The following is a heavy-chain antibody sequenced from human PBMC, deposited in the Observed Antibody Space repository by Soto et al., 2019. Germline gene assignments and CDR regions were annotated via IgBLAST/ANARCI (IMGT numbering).Heavy chain of an antibody. CDR3: ARSRGIAAASTAFDI. CDR2: IIPIFGTA. D-gene: IGHD6-13*01. J-gene: IGHJ3*02. V-gene: IGHV1-69*13. CDR1: GGTFSSYA. Sequence: SVKVSFKASGGTFSSYAISWLRQAPGQGLEWMGGIIPIFGTANYAQKFQGRVTITADESTSTAYMELSSLRSEDTAVYYCARSRGIAAASTAFDIWGQGTMVTVSS.